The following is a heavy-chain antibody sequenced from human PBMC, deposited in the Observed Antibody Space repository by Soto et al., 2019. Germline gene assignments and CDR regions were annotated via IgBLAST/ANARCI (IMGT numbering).Heavy chain of an antibody. CDR3: ARAVIPLTTDWYFDL. D-gene: IGHD4-17*01. J-gene: IGHJ2*01. V-gene: IGHV4-30-4*01. CDR1: GGSISGGVGGLYY. Sequence: QLQLRESGPGLVKPSETLSLTCTVSGGSISGGVGGLYYWSWIRQPPWKGLEWIGYIYDSGSTYYNPSLKGRLTISVDTSKNQFSLRLSSVTAADTALYYCARAVIPLTTDWYFDLWGRGTLVTVSS. CDR2: IYDSGST.